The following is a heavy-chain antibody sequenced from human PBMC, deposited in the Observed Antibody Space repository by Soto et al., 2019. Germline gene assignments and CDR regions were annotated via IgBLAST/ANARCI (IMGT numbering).Heavy chain of an antibody. CDR2: IIPIFGTA. CDR3: ARSAGYSHGYVGYYGMDV. Sequence: ASVKVSCKASGGTFSSYAISWVRQAPGQGLVWIGGIIPIFGTANYAQKFQGRVTITADESTSTAYMELSSLRSEDTAVYYCARSAGYSHGYVGYYGMDVWGQGTTVTVS. J-gene: IGHJ6*02. V-gene: IGHV1-69*13. CDR1: GGTFSSYA. D-gene: IGHD5-18*01.